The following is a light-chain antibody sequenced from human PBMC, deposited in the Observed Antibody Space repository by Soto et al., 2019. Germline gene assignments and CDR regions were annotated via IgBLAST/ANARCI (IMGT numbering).Light chain of an antibody. V-gene: IGKV3D-20*01. J-gene: IGKJ1*01. CDR1: QRVSNNF. Sequence: EVVLTHFPGTLSFSPGETAALSCGASQRVSNNFLGWYQQKPGLPPRLLIYDATSRANGIPERFSGRGSGTHFTLTISRLEPEDFAVYYCQQYGSTPWTFGRGTKVDIK. CDR2: DAT. CDR3: QQYGSTPWT.